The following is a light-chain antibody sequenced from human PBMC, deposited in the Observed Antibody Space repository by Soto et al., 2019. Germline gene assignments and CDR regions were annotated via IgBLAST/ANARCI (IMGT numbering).Light chain of an antibody. Sequence: DIQMTQSPSTLSASVGDRVTITCRASQSINSWLAWYQQKPGKAPKLLIYKASTSESGVPSRFSGSGSETEFTLTVSSLQPDDFDAYYCQQYHSYPWTFGQGTKVEIK. J-gene: IGKJ1*01. CDR1: QSINSW. V-gene: IGKV1-5*03. CDR3: QQYHSYPWT. CDR2: KAS.